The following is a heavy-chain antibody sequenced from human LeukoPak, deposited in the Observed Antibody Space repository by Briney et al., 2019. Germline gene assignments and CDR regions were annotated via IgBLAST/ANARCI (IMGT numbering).Heavy chain of an antibody. V-gene: IGHV3-15*01. CDR1: GFSFSDYY. D-gene: IGHD3-10*01. CDR2: IKSKTDGGTT. CDR3: TTPPPGRGENP. J-gene: IGHJ5*02. Sequence: PGGSLRLSCAASGFSFSDYYMYWIRQAPGKGLEWVGRIKSKTDGGTTDYAAPVKGRFTISRDDSKNTLYLQMNSLKTEDTAVYYCTTPPPGRGENPWGQGTLVTVSS.